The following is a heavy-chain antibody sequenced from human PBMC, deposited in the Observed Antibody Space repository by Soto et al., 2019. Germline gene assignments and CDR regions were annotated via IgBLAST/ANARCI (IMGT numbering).Heavy chain of an antibody. V-gene: IGHV4-30-2*01. J-gene: IGHJ4*02. CDR2: IYHSWST. Sequence: SQTLSLTCAVSGGSMSRGGYSWSWIRQPPGKGLEWIGYIYHSWSTYYNPSLKSRVTISVDRSKNQFSLKLSSVTAADTAVFYCFRVGGSPEYVYYWGKGTLVTVSS. CDR3: FRVGGSPEYVYY. D-gene: IGHD3-16*01. CDR1: GGSMSRGGYS.